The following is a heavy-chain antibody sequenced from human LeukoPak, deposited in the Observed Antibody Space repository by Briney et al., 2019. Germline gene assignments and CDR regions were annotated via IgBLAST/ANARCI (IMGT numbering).Heavy chain of an antibody. J-gene: IGHJ4*02. D-gene: IGHD2-15*01. Sequence: GGSLRLSCAASGFTFSNYAMTWVRQAPGKGLEWVSTITGSGNDEYYADSVKGRFTTSRDNSKNMLYLQMNSLRAEDTAVYYCAKGATGLRIVGDDWGQGTLVTVSS. CDR1: GFTFSNYA. CDR3: AKGATGLRIVGDD. CDR2: ITGSGNDE. V-gene: IGHV3-23*01.